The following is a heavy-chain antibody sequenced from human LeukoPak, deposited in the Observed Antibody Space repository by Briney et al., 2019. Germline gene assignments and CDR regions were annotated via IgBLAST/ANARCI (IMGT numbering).Heavy chain of an antibody. CDR1: GGSISSHY. V-gene: IGHV4-59*11. D-gene: IGHD6-13*01. CDR2: IYYSGST. J-gene: IGHJ4*02. CDR3: ARQRWGAAAGVPACFDY. Sequence: SETLSLTCTVSGGSISSHYWSWIRQPPGKGLEWIGYIYYSGSTNYNPSLKSRVTISVDTSKNQFSLKLSSVTAADTAVYYCARQRWGAAAGVPACFDYWGQGTLVTVSS.